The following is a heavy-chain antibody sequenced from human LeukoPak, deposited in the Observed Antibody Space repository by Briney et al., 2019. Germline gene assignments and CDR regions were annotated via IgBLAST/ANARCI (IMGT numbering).Heavy chain of an antibody. D-gene: IGHD2-2*02. V-gene: IGHV3-21*01. CDR3: ARDLLSLGYCSSTSCYSGY. J-gene: IGHJ4*02. CDR2: ISSSSSYI. Sequence: GGSLRLSCAASGFTFSSYSMNWVRQAPGKGLEWVSSISSSSSYIYYADSVKGRFTISRDNAKNSLYLQMNSLRAEDTAVYYCARDLLSLGYCSSTSCYSGYWGQGTLVTVSS. CDR1: GFTFSSYS.